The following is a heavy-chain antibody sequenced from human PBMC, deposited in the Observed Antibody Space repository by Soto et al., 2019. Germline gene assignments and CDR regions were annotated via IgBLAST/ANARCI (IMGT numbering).Heavy chain of an antibody. Sequence: SETLSLTSTVSGGSISNYYWSWIRQPPGKGLKRIGYMEDSGSTNYNPSLKGRVTISADTSKNQFSLKLSSVTAADTAVYYCATWPYDSKNYLFNPWRQGSLVTVSS. CDR1: GGSISNYY. CDR2: MEDSGST. CDR3: ATWPYDSKNYLFNP. J-gene: IGHJ5*02. V-gene: IGHV4-59*08. D-gene: IGHD3-10*01.